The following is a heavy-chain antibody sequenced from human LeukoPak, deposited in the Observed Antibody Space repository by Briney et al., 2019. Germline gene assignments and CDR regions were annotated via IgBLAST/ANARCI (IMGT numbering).Heavy chain of an antibody. D-gene: IGHD4-17*01. V-gene: IGHV3-30*09. J-gene: IGHJ6*02. CDR1: GFTFSSYA. CDR2: ISYDGSNK. Sequence: GRSLRLSCAASGFTFSSYAMHWVRQAPGKGLEWVAVISYDGSNKYYADSVKGRFAISRDNSKNTLYLQMNSLRAEDTAVYYCARGGYGDYSSYYYGMDVWGQGTTVTVSS. CDR3: ARGGYGDYSSYYYGMDV.